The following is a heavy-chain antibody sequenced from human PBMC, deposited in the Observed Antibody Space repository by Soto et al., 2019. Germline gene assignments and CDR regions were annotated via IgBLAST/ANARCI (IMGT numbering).Heavy chain of an antibody. Sequence: EVQLLESGGGLVQSGGSLRLSCAASGCTFSNYVMSWVRQVPGKGLEWVSAITGTGGTTYYADSVKGRFTISRDNSKNTLYLQMNSLRVEDSAVYYCAKGERGYSYGQPLDYWGQGTLVTVSS. CDR1: GCTFSNYV. V-gene: IGHV3-23*01. J-gene: IGHJ4*02. CDR3: AKGERGYSYGQPLDY. CDR2: ITGTGGTT. D-gene: IGHD5-18*01.